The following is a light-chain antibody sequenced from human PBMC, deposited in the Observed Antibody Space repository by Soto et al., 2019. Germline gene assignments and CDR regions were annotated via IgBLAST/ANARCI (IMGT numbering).Light chain of an antibody. CDR1: SSNIGAGYH. Sequence: QSVLTQPPSVSGALGQRVTISCTGSSSNIGAGYHVHWYQQLPGTAPKLLISHNNNRPSGVPDRFSGSKSDSSASLAITGLPAEDEADYYCHSYDSSLSGYVFGTGPKLTVL. J-gene: IGLJ1*01. V-gene: IGLV1-40*01. CDR3: HSYDSSLSGYV. CDR2: HNN.